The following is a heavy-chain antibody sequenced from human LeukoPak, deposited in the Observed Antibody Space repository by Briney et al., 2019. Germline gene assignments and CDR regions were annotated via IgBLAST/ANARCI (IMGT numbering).Heavy chain of an antibody. Sequence: SETLSLTCTVSGGSISGSSYYWGWIRQPPGKGLEWIGSIYYSGTTYYNPSLKSRVTISVDTSKNQFSLKLSSVTAADTAVYYCARYSSGWPCDYWGQGTLVTVSS. CDR3: ARYSSGWPCDY. V-gene: IGHV4-39*01. CDR2: IYYSGTT. CDR1: GGSISGSSYY. J-gene: IGHJ4*02. D-gene: IGHD6-19*01.